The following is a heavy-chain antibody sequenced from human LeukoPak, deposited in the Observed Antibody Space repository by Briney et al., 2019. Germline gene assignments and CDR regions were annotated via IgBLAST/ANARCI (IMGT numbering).Heavy chain of an antibody. D-gene: IGHD3-16*01. V-gene: IGHV1-69*13. CDR2: IIPIFGTA. J-gene: IGHJ3*02. Sequence: SVKVSCKASGGTFSSYAISWVRQAPGQGLKWMGGIIPIFGTANYAQKFQGRVTITPDESTSTAYMELSSLRSEDTAVYYCAGGGVTTRFAFDIWGQGTMVTVSS. CDR3: AGGGVTTRFAFDI. CDR1: GGTFSSYA.